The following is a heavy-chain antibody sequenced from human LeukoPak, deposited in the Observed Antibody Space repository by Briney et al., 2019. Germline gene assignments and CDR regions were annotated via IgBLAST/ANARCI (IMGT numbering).Heavy chain of an antibody. CDR3: AREVAAALPDHY. D-gene: IGHD2-15*01. CDR1: GYSFTTYG. V-gene: IGHV1-18*01. Sequence: GASVKVSCKASGYSFTTYGISWVRQAPGQGLEWMGWISAYNGVTKYAQNLQGRVTMTTDTSTTTAYMELRSLRSDDTAVYYCAREVAAALPDHYWGQGTLVTVSS. CDR2: ISAYNGVT. J-gene: IGHJ4*02.